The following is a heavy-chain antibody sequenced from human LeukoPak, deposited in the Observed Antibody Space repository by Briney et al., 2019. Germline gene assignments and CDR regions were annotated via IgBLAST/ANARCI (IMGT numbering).Heavy chain of an antibody. V-gene: IGHV3-20*04. D-gene: IGHD2-2*01. CDR2: TNWDGANT. Sequence: PGGSLRLSCAASGFGFDDYGMSWVRHVPGKGLEWVSGTNWDGANTGYADSVKGRFTISRDNVKNFLYLQMNSLRVEDTALYFCGRVYCSTTSCYDYYDYYMDVWGKGTTVTVSS. CDR1: GFGFDDYG. CDR3: GRVYCSTTSCYDYYDYYMDV. J-gene: IGHJ6*03.